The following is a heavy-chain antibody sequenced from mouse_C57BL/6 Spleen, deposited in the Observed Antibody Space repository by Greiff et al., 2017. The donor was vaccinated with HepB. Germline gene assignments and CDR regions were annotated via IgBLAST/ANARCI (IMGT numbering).Heavy chain of an antibody. CDR3: ARDQTGYFDV. CDR1: GFTFSSYA. J-gene: IGHJ1*03. CDR2: ISDGGSYT. V-gene: IGHV5-4*01. Sequence: DVHLVESGGGLVKPGGSLKLTCAASGFTFSSYAMSWVRQTPEKRLEWVATISDGGSYTYYPDNVKGRFTISRDNAKNNLYLQMSHLKSEDTAMYYCARDQTGYFDVWGTGTTVTVSS.